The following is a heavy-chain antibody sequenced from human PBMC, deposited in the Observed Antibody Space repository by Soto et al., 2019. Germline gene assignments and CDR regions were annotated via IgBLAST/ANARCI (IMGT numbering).Heavy chain of an antibody. CDR2: VYYSGYT. CDR1: SGSISTYY. Sequence: QVQLQESGPGLVKPSETLSLTCTVSSGSISTYYGSWIRQPPGKGLEWIGYVYYSGYTNYNPSLKSRVTISVDTSKNQFSLKLTSVTAADTAVYYCARGLYGDYSWEASDIWGQGTMVTVSS. J-gene: IGHJ3*02. V-gene: IGHV4-59*01. D-gene: IGHD4-17*01. CDR3: ARGLYGDYSWEASDI.